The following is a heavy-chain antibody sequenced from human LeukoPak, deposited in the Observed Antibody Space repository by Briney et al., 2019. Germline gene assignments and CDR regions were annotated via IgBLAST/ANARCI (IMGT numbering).Heavy chain of an antibody. CDR2: ISSSSSYT. CDR1: GFTFTDYY. D-gene: IGHD5-18*01. Sequence: GGSLRLSCAASGFTFTDYYMSWMPQAPGKGLEWVSYISSSSSYTNYADSVKGRFTISTDNAKNSLYLQMNSLRAEDTAVYYCAIPGSGYSYGLDYWGQGTLVTVSS. CDR3: AIPGSGYSYGLDY. V-gene: IGHV3-11*03. J-gene: IGHJ4*02.